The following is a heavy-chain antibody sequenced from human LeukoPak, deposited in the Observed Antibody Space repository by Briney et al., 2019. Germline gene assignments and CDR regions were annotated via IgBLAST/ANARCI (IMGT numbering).Heavy chain of an antibody. J-gene: IGHJ4*02. CDR1: GYTFPTKY. V-gene: IGHV1-46*04. CDR3: ARGGGPNSRGEDWQLWHYHIDY. Sequence: ASVTGSCQASGYTFPTKYLHWVRQAPGQGLEWLGIINLSGGSTTYAQKLQERVTMPADTSTRTVYMQLSSLRSEDTAVYYCARGGGPNSRGEDWQLWHYHIDYWGQGTLVTVSS. CDR2: INLSGGST. D-gene: IGHD5-18*01.